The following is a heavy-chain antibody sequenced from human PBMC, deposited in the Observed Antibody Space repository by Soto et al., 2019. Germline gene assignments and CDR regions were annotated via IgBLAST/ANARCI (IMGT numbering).Heavy chain of an antibody. CDR3: ARHLTSPSTVTTPTMIYY. Sequence: QLQLQESGPGLVKPSETLSLTCTVSGGSISSSSYYWGWIRQPPGKGLEWIGSIYYSGSTYYNPSLKSRVTISVDTSKNQFSLKLSSVTAADTAVYYCARHLTSPSTVTTPTMIYYWGQGTLVTVSS. CDR2: IYYSGST. V-gene: IGHV4-39*01. J-gene: IGHJ4*02. D-gene: IGHD4-17*01. CDR1: GGSISSSSYY.